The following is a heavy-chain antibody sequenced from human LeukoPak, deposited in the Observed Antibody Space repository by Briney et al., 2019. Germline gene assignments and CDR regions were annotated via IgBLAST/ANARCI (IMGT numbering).Heavy chain of an antibody. CDR1: GYTFTGYY. Sequence: ASVKVSCKASGYTFTGYYMHWVRQAPGQGLEWMGWIYPNSGDTNFAQKFQGRVTMTRDTSISTAYMELSSLRSDDTAVYYCARGDNYDILTGYQTPSHLSDYWGQGTLVTVSS. CDR2: IYPNSGDT. D-gene: IGHD3-9*01. CDR3: ARGDNYDILTGYQTPSHLSDY. J-gene: IGHJ4*02. V-gene: IGHV1-2*02.